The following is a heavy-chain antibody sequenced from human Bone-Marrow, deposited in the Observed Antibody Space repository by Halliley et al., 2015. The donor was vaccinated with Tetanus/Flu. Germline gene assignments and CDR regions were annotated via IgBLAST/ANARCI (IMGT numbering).Heavy chain of an antibody. J-gene: IGHJ3*02. Sequence: LRLSCSVSGGSISSYYLSWIRQPPGKGLEWIGYIDYRGSPNYNPSLKSRVSFSVDTSKNQLYLKVSSVTAAGTAVYYCARHLVDDAFDIWGQGTRVTVSS. CDR3: ARHLVDDAFDI. CDR2: IDYRGSP. D-gene: IGHD1-26*01. V-gene: IGHV4-59*08. CDR1: GGSISSYY.